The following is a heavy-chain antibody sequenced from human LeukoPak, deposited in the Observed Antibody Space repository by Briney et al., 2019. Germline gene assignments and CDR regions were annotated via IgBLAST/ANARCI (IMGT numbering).Heavy chain of an antibody. CDR2: NSANGGST. CDR1: GFTLTNYA. D-gene: IGHD1-14*01. J-gene: IGHJ5*02. CDR3: ARIGREPRPNWFDP. V-gene: IGHV3-23*01. Sequence: GGSLRLSCAASGFTLTNYAMSWVRQAPGKGLEWVSGNSANGGSTYYADSVKGRFTISRDNSKNTLYLQMNSLRAEDTAVYYCARIGREPRPNWFDPWGQGTLVIVSS.